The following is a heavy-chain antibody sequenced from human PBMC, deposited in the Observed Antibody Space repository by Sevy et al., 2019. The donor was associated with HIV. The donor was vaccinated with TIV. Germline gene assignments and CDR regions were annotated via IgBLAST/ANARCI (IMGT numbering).Heavy chain of an antibody. D-gene: IGHD3-22*01. Sequence: SETLSLTCTVSGGSISSYYWSWIRQPPGKGLEWIGYIYYTGSTNYNPSLKSRVTISVDTSKNQFSLKLSSVTAADTAVYYCARHGLVYYYDSCGYFDYWGQGTLVTVSS. J-gene: IGHJ4*02. CDR3: ARHGLVYYYDSCGYFDY. CDR1: GGSISSYY. CDR2: IYYTGST. V-gene: IGHV4-59*08.